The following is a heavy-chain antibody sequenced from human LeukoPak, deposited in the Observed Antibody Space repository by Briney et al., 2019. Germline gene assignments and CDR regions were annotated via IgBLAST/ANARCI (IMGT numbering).Heavy chain of an antibody. CDR1: GGSISSGGYY. J-gene: IGHJ3*01. CDR2: IYYNGTA. D-gene: IGHD3-22*01. V-gene: IGHV4-31*03. Sequence: SETLSLTCSVSGGSISSGGYYWSWIRQLPGKGLEWIGYIYYNGTAYYNPSLKSRITISVDTSKNQFSLRLFSVTAADTAVYYCARVTDYYDPGAFDVWGQGTTVTVSS. CDR3: ARVTDYYDPGAFDV.